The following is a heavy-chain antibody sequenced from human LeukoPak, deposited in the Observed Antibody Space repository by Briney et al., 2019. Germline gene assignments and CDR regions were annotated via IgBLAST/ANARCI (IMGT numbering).Heavy chain of an antibody. CDR3: AKANPRITMIVVVINYFDY. J-gene: IGHJ4*02. Sequence: GGSLRLSCAASGFTFSSYAMSWVRQAPGKGLEWVSAISGSGGSTYYADSVKGRFTISRDNSKNTLYPQMNSLRAEDTAVYYCAKANPRITMIVVVINYFDYWGQGTLVTVSS. D-gene: IGHD3-22*01. CDR2: ISGSGGST. CDR1: GFTFSSYA. V-gene: IGHV3-23*01.